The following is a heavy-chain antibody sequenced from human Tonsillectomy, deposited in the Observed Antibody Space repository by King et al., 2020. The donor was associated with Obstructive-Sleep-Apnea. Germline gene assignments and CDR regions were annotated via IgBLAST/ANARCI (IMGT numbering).Heavy chain of an antibody. CDR3: ASTFGPPAYFDY. J-gene: IGHJ4*02. CDR1: GGSISSGGYY. Sequence: VQLQESGPGLVKPSQTLSLTCTVSGGSISSGGYYWRWIRQHPGKGLEWIGYIYYSGSTYYNPSLKSRVTISVDTSKNQFSLKLSSVTAADTAVYYCASTFGPPAYFDYWGQGTLVTVSS. CDR2: IYYSGST. V-gene: IGHV4-31*03. D-gene: IGHD3-10*01.